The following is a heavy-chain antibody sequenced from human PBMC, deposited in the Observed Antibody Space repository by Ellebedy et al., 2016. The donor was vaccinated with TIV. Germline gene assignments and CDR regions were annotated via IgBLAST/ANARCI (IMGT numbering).Heavy chain of an antibody. CDR2: IRRSSSTI. Sequence: PGGSLRLSCAASGFTFSSYSMNWVRQAPGKGLDWVSYIRRSSSTIYYAASVKGRFTISRDNAKNSLYLQMNSLRSEDTAVYYCARDDDDILTGRNAMDVWGQGTTVTVSS. CDR3: ARDDDDILTGRNAMDV. D-gene: IGHD3-9*01. J-gene: IGHJ6*02. CDR1: GFTFSSYS. V-gene: IGHV3-48*01.